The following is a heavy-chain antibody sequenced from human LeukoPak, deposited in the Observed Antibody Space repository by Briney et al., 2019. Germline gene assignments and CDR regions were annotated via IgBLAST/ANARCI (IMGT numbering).Heavy chain of an antibody. D-gene: IGHD6-19*01. CDR3: ARDFQWLRAMDV. J-gene: IGHJ6*02. CDR2: MSYDGSNK. Sequence: GGSLRLSCAASGFTFSDYAMHWVRQAPGKGLEWVAVMSYDGSNKYYADSVKGRFTISRDNSKNTLYVQMNGLRVEDTAVYYCARDFQWLRAMDVWGQGTTVTVSS. V-gene: IGHV3-30-3*01. CDR1: GFTFSDYA.